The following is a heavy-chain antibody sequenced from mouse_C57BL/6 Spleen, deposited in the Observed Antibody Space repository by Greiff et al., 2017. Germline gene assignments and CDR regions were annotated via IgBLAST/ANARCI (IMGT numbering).Heavy chain of an antibody. CDR1: GYTFTSYW. D-gene: IGHD1-1*01. V-gene: IGHV1-69*01. CDR3: ASADDYGSSPAWFAY. Sequence: LQQPGAELVMPGASVKLSCKASGYTFTSYWMHWVKQRPGQGLEWIGEIDPSDSYTNYNQKFKGKSTLTVDKSSSTAYMQLSSLTSEDSAVYYCASADDYGSSPAWFAYWGQGTLVTVSA. CDR2: IDPSDSYT. J-gene: IGHJ3*01.